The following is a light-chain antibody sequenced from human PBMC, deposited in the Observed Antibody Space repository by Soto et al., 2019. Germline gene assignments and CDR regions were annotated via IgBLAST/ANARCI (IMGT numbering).Light chain of an antibody. J-gene: IGKJ1*01. CDR3: LQYSSHSWT. V-gene: IGKV1-5*01. Sequence: DFQMTQSPSTLSASVGDRVTITCRASQNIRSRLAWFQQKPGKAPKLLIYDASSLESGVPSRFSGSGSGTEFTLTISRLQPDDVATYYCLQYSSHSWTFGQGTKVDIK. CDR1: QNIRSR. CDR2: DAS.